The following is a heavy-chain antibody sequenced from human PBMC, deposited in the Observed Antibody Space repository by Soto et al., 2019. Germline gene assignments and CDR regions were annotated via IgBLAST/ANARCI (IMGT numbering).Heavy chain of an antibody. Sequence: QVQLLESGPGLVKPSETLSLTCNVSGGYISTYYWSWLRQPAGKGLEWIGRIHASGNTDYNPSLKSRVTMSVDTSKNQFSLRLTSLTAADTDVYYCARTPGWYFDVWGQGTLVTVSS. J-gene: IGHJ4*02. V-gene: IGHV4-4*07. CDR2: IHASGNT. CDR1: GGYISTYY. D-gene: IGHD6-19*01. CDR3: ARTPGWYFDV.